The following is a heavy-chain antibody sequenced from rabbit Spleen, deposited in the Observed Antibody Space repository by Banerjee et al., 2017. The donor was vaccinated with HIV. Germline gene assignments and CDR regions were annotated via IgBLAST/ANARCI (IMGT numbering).Heavy chain of an antibody. D-gene: IGHD3-1*01. CDR1: GFDLSNYYY. CDR2: IYTGGSGGI. V-gene: IGHV1S40*01. Sequence: QTLEESGGDLVKPGASLTLTCTASGFDLSNYYYIYWVRQAPGKGLEWIGCIYTGGSGGIYYASWARGRLTISKTSSTTVTLQMTSLTVADTATYFCARDRPGSDNFDLWGQGTLSPS. J-gene: IGHJ4*01. CDR3: ARDRPGSDNFDL.